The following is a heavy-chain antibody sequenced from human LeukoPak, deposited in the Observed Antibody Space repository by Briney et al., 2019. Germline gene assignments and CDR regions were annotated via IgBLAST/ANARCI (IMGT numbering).Heavy chain of an antibody. J-gene: IGHJ4*02. D-gene: IGHD2-2*01. Sequence: ASVKVSCKASGYTFTGYYMHWVRQAPGQGLEWMGWINPNSGGTNYAQKFQGRVTMTRDTSISTAYMELSRLRSDDTAVYYCARVCRTSCYDEDYWGQGTLVTVSS. CDR2: INPNSGGT. CDR3: ARVCRTSCYDEDY. V-gene: IGHV1-2*02. CDR1: GYTFTGYY.